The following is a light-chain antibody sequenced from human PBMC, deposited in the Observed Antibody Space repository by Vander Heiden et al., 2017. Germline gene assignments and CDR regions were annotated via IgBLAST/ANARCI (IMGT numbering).Light chain of an antibody. Sequence: QLVLTQSPSASAFLGASVKLTCTLSSGHSSYAIAWHQQQPEKGPRYLMKLNSDGSNSKGDGIPDRFSGASSAAARYLTISSREADDEDDYYWQTGGNAWVFGGGTKLTVL. CDR3: QTGGNAWV. CDR2: LNSDGSN. V-gene: IGLV4-69*01. J-gene: IGLJ3*02. CDR1: SGHSSYA.